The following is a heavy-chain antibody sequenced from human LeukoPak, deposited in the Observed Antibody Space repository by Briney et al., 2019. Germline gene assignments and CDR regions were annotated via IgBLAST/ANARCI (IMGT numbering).Heavy chain of an antibody. CDR2: INPNSGST. V-gene: IGHV1-2*02. D-gene: IGHD3-16*02. Sequence: ASVKVSCKASGYTFTGYYMHWVRQAPGQGLEWMGWINPNSGSTNYAQKFQGRVTMTRDTSISTAYMELSRLRSDDTAVYYCARSLRDDYVWGSYRLPEYYFDYWGQGTLVTVSS. CDR3: ARSLRDDYVWGSYRLPEYYFDY. J-gene: IGHJ4*02. CDR1: GYTFTGYY.